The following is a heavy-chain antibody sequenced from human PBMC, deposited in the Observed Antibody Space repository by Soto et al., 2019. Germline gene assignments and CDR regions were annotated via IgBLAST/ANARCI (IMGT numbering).Heavy chain of an antibody. CDR3: ARADRDYDFWSGYYTSRRYYFDY. CDR2: INHSGST. D-gene: IGHD3-3*01. V-gene: IGHV4-34*01. CDR1: GGSFSGYY. J-gene: IGHJ4*02. Sequence: SETLSLTCAVYGGSFSGYYWSWIRQPPGKGLEWSGEINHSGSTNYNPSLKSRVTISVDTSKNQFSLKLSSVTAADTAVYYCARADRDYDFWSGYYTSRRYYFDYWGQGTLVTVSS.